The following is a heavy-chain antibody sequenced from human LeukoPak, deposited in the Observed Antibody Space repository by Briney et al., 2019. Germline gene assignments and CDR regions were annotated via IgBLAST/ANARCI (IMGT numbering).Heavy chain of an antibody. CDR1: GGTXSSYA. Sequence: ASVKVSCKASGGTXSSYAISGVRQAPGQGLEWMGGIIPIFGTANYAQKFQGRVTITADESTSTAYMELSSLRSEDTAVYYCARPTLPYYYDSSGYYYQMDYWGQGTLVTVSS. J-gene: IGHJ4*02. V-gene: IGHV1-69*13. CDR2: IIPIFGTA. D-gene: IGHD3-22*01. CDR3: ARPTLPYYYDSSGYYYQMDY.